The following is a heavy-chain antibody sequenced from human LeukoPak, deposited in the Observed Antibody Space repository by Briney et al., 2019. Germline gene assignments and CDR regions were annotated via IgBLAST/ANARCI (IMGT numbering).Heavy chain of an antibody. V-gene: IGHV4-34*01. CDR3: ARAGGGYYDFWSGYYTPFFDY. Sequence: PSETLSLTCAVYGGSFSGYYWRWIRQPPGKGREWIGEINHGGSTNYNPSLKSRVTISVDTSKNQFSLKLSSVTAADTAVYYCARAGGGYYDFWSGYYTPFFDYWGQGTLVTVSS. CDR2: INHGGST. J-gene: IGHJ4*02. CDR1: GGSFSGYY. D-gene: IGHD3-3*01.